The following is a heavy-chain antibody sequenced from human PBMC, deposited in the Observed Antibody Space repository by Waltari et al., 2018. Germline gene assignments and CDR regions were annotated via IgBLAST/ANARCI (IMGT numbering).Heavy chain of an antibody. V-gene: IGHV4-39*07. CDR2: IYYSGST. J-gene: IGHJ4*02. CDR1: GGSISSSSYS. Sequence: QLQLQESGPGLVKPSETLSLTCTVSGGSISSSSYSWGWIRQPPGKGLEWIGSIYYSGSTYYNPSLKSRVTISVDTSKNQFSLKLSSVTAADTAVYYCARDQGAGYSSGWYFLWGQGTLVTVSS. D-gene: IGHD6-19*01. CDR3: ARDQGAGYSSGWYFL.